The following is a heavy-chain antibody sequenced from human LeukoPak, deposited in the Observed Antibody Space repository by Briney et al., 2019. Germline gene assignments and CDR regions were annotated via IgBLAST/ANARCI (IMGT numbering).Heavy chain of an antibody. Sequence: SGPTLVKPTQTLTLTCTFSGFSLTTSGVGVGWIRQPPGKALEWLALINWDDQKVYSPSLQSRLSITKDTSKNQVVLTMTNVDPVDTATYYCAHRRDSSGYQYRYWFAPWGQGTLVTVSS. CDR1: GFSLTTSGVG. CDR2: INWDDQK. D-gene: IGHD3-22*01. CDR3: AHRRDSSGYQYRYWFAP. J-gene: IGHJ5*02. V-gene: IGHV2-5*02.